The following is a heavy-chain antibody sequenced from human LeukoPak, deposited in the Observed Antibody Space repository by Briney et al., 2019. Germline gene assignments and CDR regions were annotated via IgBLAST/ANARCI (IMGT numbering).Heavy chain of an antibody. D-gene: IGHD1-26*01. J-gene: IGHJ4*02. Sequence: GGSLRLSCAASGFTFDDCTMHWVRQATGKDLAWVSSISWHSGSIANADSVKGRFTISRDNAKNSLFLQMNSLRAEATALYYCAKGLVGTTTFMDYWGQGTLVTVSS. CDR3: AKGLVGTTTFMDY. V-gene: IGHV3-9*01. CDR1: GFTFDDCT. CDR2: ISWHSGSI.